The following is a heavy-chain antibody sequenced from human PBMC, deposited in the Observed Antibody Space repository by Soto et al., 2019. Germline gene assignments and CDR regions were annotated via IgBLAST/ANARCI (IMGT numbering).Heavy chain of an antibody. CDR1: GSTFTGYY. Sequence: GASVQVSFKASGSTFTGYYMHWVRQAPGQGLEWMGWINPNSGGTNYAQKFQGRFTISRDNARNTLTLQMNSLRAEDTAVYYCARLSGDHSAFFSYGMDAWGQGNTVTV. CDR2: INPNSGGT. V-gene: IGHV1-2*02. J-gene: IGHJ6*02. CDR3: ARLSGDHSAFFSYGMDA. D-gene: IGHD2-21*01.